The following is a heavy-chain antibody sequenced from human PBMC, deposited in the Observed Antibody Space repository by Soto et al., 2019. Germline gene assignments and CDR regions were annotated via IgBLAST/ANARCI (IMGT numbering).Heavy chain of an antibody. J-gene: IGHJ3*02. CDR1: GFTFDDYA. CDR3: AKDNGIYYYGSGMSAFDI. D-gene: IGHD3-10*01. V-gene: IGHV3-9*01. Sequence: SCAASGFTFDDYAMHWVRQAPGKGLEWVSGISWNSAYIGYAGSVKGRFTISRDNAKNSLSLQMNSLRAEDTALYYCAKDNGIYYYGSGMSAFDIWGQGTMVTVSS. CDR2: ISWNSAYI.